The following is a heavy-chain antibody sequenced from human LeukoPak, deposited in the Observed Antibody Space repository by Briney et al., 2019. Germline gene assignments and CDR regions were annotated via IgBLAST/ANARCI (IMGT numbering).Heavy chain of an antibody. CDR1: GFTVSSNY. V-gene: IGHV3-66*01. D-gene: IGHD5-18*01. CDR3: AITAMVQIDNWFDP. Sequence: GGSLRLSCAASGFTVSSNYMSWVRQAPGKGLEWVSVIYSGGSTYYADSVKGRFTIPRDNSKNTLYLQMNSLRAEDTAVYYCAITAMVQIDNWFDPWGQGTLVTVSS. J-gene: IGHJ5*02. CDR2: IYSGGST.